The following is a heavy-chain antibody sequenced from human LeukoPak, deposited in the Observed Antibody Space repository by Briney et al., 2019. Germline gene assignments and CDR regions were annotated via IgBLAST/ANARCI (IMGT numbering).Heavy chain of an antibody. CDR3: ARRQLEPHWFDP. CDR1: GYTFTSYG. J-gene: IGHJ5*02. V-gene: IGHV1-18*01. CDR2: ISAYNGNT. Sequence: ASVKVSCKASGYTFTSYGISWVRQAPGQGLEWMGWISAYNGNTNYAQKLQGRVTMTTDTSTSTAYMELRSLRSDDTAAYYCARRQLEPHWFDPWGQGTLVTVSS. D-gene: IGHD1-1*01.